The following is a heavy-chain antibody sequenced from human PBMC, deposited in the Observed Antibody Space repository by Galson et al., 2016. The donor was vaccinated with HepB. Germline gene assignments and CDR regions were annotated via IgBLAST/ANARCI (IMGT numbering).Heavy chain of an antibody. J-gene: IGHJ6*02. CDR2: IKSKTDGGTT. CDR3: TTGGGNWALGMDV. Sequence: SLRLSCAASGFTFSSYWMHWVRQAPGKGLEWVGRIKSKTDGGTTDYAAPVKGRFTISRDDSKNTLYLQMNSLKTEDTAVYYCTTGGGNWALGMDVWGQGTTVTVSS. D-gene: IGHD1-1*01. CDR1: GFTFSSYW. V-gene: IGHV3-15*01.